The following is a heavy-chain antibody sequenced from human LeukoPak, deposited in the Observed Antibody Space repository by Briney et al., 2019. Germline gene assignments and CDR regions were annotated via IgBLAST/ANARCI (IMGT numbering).Heavy chain of an antibody. CDR1: RFTFRSYG. D-gene: IGHD4-17*01. V-gene: IGHV3-23*01. J-gene: IGHJ5*02. CDR2: ISGSGGST. Sequence: GGTLRFSCAASRFTFRSYGMSWVRQAPGKGLEWVSAISGSGGSTYYADSVKGRFTISRDNSKNTLYLQMNSLRAEDTAVYYCAKGLRSSDAWGQGTLVTVSS. CDR3: AKGLRSSDA.